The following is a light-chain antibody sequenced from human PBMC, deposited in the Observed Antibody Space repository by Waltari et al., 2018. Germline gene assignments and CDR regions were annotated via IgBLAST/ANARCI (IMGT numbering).Light chain of an antibody. J-gene: IGKJ4*01. CDR1: QSVDNY. CDR3: QQRSNWPLT. CDR2: DAF. Sequence: IVLTQSPGTLSFSPGQRATPSCRASQSVDNYLAWYQQKPGQAPRLLIYDAFKRATDIPARFSGSGSGTDFTLTISSLEPEDFAVYYCQQRSNWPLTFGGGTKVEI. V-gene: IGKV3-11*01.